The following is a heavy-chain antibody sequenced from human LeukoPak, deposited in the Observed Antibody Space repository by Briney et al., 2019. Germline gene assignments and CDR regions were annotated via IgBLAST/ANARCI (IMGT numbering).Heavy chain of an antibody. J-gene: IGHJ4*02. D-gene: IGHD3-22*01. V-gene: IGHV4-39*02. CDR2: IYYSGST. CDR3: AKRDDSGGNLVDL. Sequence: SETLSLTCTVSGGSIRSGSHYWAWIRQPPGKGLEWIGSIYYSGSTYYNPSLENRVTVSIDTSKNHFSLKLSSLSAADTSVYYCAKRDDSGGNLVDLWGQGTLVTVS. CDR1: GGSIRSGSHY.